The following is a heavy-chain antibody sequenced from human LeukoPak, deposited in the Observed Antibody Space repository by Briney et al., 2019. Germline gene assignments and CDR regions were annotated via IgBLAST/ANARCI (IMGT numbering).Heavy chain of an antibody. CDR1: GFAFSNYW. D-gene: IGHD2-15*01. CDR2: MKQDESEK. Sequence: GGSLRLSCAASGFAFSNYWMTWVRQAPGKGLEWVANMKQDESEKYYVDSVKGRFTISRDNAQNSLYLQMNSLTVEDTAVYYCARARTSTSSAGSCYSNWGQGTLVTVSS. J-gene: IGHJ4*02. V-gene: IGHV3-7*01. CDR3: ARARTSTSSAGSCYSN.